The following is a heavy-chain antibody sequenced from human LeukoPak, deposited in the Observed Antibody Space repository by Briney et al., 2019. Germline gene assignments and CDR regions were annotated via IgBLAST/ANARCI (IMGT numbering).Heavy chain of an antibody. D-gene: IGHD6-19*01. J-gene: IGHJ4*02. CDR2: ISTSGST. CDR3: ARAHFTVAGTSFDY. CDR1: GASTSTYY. Sequence: SETLSLTCAVSGASTSTYYCSWIRQPAGKGLEWIGRISTSGSTNYNPSLKSRVTMSVDTSKNQFSLKLSSVTAADTAVYYCARAHFTVAGTSFDYWGQGTLVTVSS. V-gene: IGHV4-4*07.